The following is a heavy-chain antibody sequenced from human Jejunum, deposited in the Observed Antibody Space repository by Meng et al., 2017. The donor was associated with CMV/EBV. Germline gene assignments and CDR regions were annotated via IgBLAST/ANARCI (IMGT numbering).Heavy chain of an antibody. CDR1: FTCTV. D-gene: IGHD3-3*01. J-gene: IGHJ4*02. Sequence: FTCTVMAWARQAPGKGRGGGAGIRGISGSTYYAVSVEGRFSISRDNSRNTVYLQRKILRADDTAVYYCASRPGAIFGVVIIPNFDYWGQGTLVTVSS. CDR3: ASRPGAIFGVVIIPNFDY. CDR2: IRGISGST. V-gene: IGHV3-23*01.